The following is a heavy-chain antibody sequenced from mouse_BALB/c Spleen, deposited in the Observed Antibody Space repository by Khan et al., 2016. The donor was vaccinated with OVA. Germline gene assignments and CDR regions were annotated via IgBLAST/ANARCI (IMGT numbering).Heavy chain of an antibody. J-gene: IGHJ4*01. Sequence: DVQLQESGPGLVKPSQSLSLTCTVTGYSITSDYAWNWIRQFPGNKLEWMGYISYSGSTSYNPSLKSRISITRDTSKNQFFLQLNYVTTEDTATYYCARDGSRYNYAMDYWGQGTSVTVSS. CDR1: GYSITSDYA. D-gene: IGHD1-1*01. V-gene: IGHV3-2*02. CDR2: ISYSGST. CDR3: ARDGSRYNYAMDY.